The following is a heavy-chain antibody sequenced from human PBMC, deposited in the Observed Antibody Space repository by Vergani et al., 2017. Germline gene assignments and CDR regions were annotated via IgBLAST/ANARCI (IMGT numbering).Heavy chain of an antibody. V-gene: IGHV1-69*01. Sequence: QVQLVQSGAEVKKPGASVKVSCKASGSTFTSYYMHWVRQAPGQGLEWMGGIIPIFGTANYAQKFQGRVTITADEATSTAYMELSSLRSEDTAVYYCARDRAIVVVPAAINAFDIWGQGTMVTVSS. CDR1: GSTFTSYY. CDR2: IIPIFGTA. D-gene: IGHD2-2*01. CDR3: ARDRAIVVVPAAINAFDI. J-gene: IGHJ3*02.